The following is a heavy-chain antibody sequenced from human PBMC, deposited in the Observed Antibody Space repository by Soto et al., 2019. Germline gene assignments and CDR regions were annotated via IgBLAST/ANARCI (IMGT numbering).Heavy chain of an antibody. Sequence: QVQLVESGGGVVQPGRSLRLSCAASGFTFSSYGMHWVRQAPGKGLEWVAVISYDGSNKYYADSVKGRFTISRDNSKNTLYLQMNSLRAEDTVVYYCAKDGFITIFGVVLVSYYGMDVWGQGTTVTVSS. CDR2: ISYDGSNK. J-gene: IGHJ6*02. V-gene: IGHV3-30*18. CDR1: GFTFSSYG. D-gene: IGHD3-3*01. CDR3: AKDGFITIFGVVLVSYYGMDV.